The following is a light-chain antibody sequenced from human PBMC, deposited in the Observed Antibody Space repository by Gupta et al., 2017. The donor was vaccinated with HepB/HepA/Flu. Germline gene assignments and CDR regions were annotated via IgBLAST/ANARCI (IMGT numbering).Light chain of an antibody. Sequence: DIQMTQSPSTLSASVGDRVTITCRASQSISSWLAWYQQKPGKATKFLIYKASNLESGVPSRFSGSGSGTEFTLTISGLQPDDFAIYYCQQYLTFPLTFGGGTKVEIK. V-gene: IGKV1-5*03. CDR3: QQYLTFPLT. CDR1: QSISSW. J-gene: IGKJ4*01. CDR2: KAS.